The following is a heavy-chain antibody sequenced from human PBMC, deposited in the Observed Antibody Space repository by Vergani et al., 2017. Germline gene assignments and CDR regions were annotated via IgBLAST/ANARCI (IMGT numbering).Heavy chain of an antibody. CDR2: INPSGGST. Sequence: QVQLVQSGAEVKKPGASVNVSCMASGYTFTSYYIHWVRQAPGQGLEWMGMINPSGGSTSYAQNFQGRIIMTRDTSTSTVYMSLSSLRSEDTAVYYCSRAHFDRLSFYYYSMDVWGQGTTVTVSS. J-gene: IGHJ6*02. CDR3: SRAHFDRLSFYYYSMDV. D-gene: IGHD3-9*01. CDR1: GYTFTSYY. V-gene: IGHV1-46*03.